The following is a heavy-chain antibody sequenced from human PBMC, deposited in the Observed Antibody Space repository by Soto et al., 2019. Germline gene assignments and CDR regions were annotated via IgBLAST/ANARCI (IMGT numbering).Heavy chain of an antibody. CDR1: GGAFSSFD. CDR2: SIPVLGTT. D-gene: IGHD3-3*01. J-gene: IGHJ4*02. V-gene: IGHV1-69*01. CDR3: ARTMAERERSYAFWGGSFDS. Sequence: QVQLVQSGAEVKKPGSSVKVSCKASGGAFSSFDISWVRQAPGLVLEWMGGSIPVLGTTSYAQKFQGRITITADASTRTDHMELYSLRPDDTAIYYCARTMAERERSYAFWGGSFDSWGQGTLVTVSS.